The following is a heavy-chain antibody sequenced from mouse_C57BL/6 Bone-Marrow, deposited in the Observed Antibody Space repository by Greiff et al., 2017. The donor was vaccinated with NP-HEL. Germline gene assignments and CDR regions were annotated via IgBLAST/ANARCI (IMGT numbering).Heavy chain of an antibody. CDR3: ARRALLHWYFDV. Sequence: VQLQQSGSELRSPGSSVKLSCKDFDSEVFPIAYMSWVRQKPGHGFEWIGGILPSIGRTIYGEKFEDKATLDADTLSNTAYLELNSLTSEDSAIYYWARRALLHWYFDVWGTGTTVTVSS. CDR1: DSEVFPIAY. J-gene: IGHJ1*03. CDR2: ILPSIGRT. V-gene: IGHV15-2*01. D-gene: IGHD2-12*01.